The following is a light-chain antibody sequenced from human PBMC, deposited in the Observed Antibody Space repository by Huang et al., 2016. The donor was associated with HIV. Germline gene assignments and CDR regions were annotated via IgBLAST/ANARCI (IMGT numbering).Light chain of an antibody. CDR3: QQYYSIPPE. J-gene: IGKJ1*01. CDR1: QSVLYSSNNKNY. CDR2: WAS. V-gene: IGKV4-1*01. Sequence: DIVMTQSPDSLAVSLGERATINCKSSQSVLYSSNNKNYLAWYQQKPGQPPKLIIYWASTRESGVPDRFSGSGSGTDFTLTISSLQAEDVAVYYFQQYYSIPPEFGQGTTVEIK.